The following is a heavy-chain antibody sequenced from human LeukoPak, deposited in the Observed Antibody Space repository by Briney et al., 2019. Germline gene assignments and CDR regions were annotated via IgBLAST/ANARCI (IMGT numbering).Heavy chain of an antibody. CDR1: GFTFSSYA. CDR3: ARDPRGAGTGGIDY. CDR2: IWYDGSNK. Sequence: GRSLRLSCAASGFTFSSYAMHWVRQAPGKGLEWVAVIWYDGSNKYYADSVKGRFTISRDNSKNTLYLQMNSLRAEDTAVYYCARDPRGAGTGGIDYWGQGTLVTVSS. J-gene: IGHJ4*02. D-gene: IGHD1/OR15-1a*01. V-gene: IGHV3-33*08.